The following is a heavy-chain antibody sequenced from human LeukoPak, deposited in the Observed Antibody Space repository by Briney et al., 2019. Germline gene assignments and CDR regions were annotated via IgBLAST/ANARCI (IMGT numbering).Heavy chain of an antibody. D-gene: IGHD6-13*01. V-gene: IGHV4-59*01. J-gene: IGHJ4*02. CDR2: IYYSGTT. CDR3: ARGVYIAAAQYGY. Sequence: TSETLSLTCTLSGDSMSSYYWSWLRQPPGKGLEWIGYIYYSGTTNYNPSLKSRVTISVDTSKNQFSLKLSSVTAADTAVYYCARGVYIAAAQYGYWGQGTLVTVSS. CDR1: GDSMSSYY.